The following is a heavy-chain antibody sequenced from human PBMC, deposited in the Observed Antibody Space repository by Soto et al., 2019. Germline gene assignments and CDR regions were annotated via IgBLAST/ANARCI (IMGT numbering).Heavy chain of an antibody. D-gene: IGHD2-2*01. J-gene: IGHJ6*03. CDR3: ARRQTYCSSTSCYEDYYYYMDV. CDR1: GFTVSSNY. V-gene: IGHV3-66*04. Sequence: GGSLRLSCAASGFTVSSNYMSWVRQAPGKGLEWVSVIYSGGSTYYADSVKGRFTISRDNSKNTLYLQMNSLRAEDTAVYYCARRQTYCSSTSCYEDYYYYMDVWGKGTTVTVSS. CDR2: IYSGGST.